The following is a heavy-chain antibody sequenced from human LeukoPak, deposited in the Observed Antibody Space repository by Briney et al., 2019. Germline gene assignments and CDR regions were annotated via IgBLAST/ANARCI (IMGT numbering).Heavy chain of an antibody. Sequence: GGSLRLSCAASGFTFSSYAMSWVRQAPGKGLEWVSAISGSGGSTYYADSVKGRFTISRDNSKNTLYLQMSSLRAEDTAVYYCAKVLYRGYDFWSGSLFDYWGQGTLVTVSS. V-gene: IGHV3-23*01. CDR1: GFTFSSYA. J-gene: IGHJ4*02. CDR2: ISGSGGST. CDR3: AKVLYRGYDFWSGSLFDY. D-gene: IGHD3-3*01.